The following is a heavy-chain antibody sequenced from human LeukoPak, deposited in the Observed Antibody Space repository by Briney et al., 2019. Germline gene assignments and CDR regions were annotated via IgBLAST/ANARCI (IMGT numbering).Heavy chain of an antibody. D-gene: IGHD3-10*01. Sequence: SETLSLTCTVSGGSISSSSYYWGWIRQPPGKGLEWIGSLYCSGSTYYNPSLKSRVTTSVDTSKNHFSLKLSSVTAADTAVYYCARHAAGTGIGGPFDIWGQGTMVTVSS. J-gene: IGHJ3*02. V-gene: IGHV4-39*01. CDR1: GGSISSSSYY. CDR3: ARHAAGTGIGGPFDI. CDR2: LYCSGST.